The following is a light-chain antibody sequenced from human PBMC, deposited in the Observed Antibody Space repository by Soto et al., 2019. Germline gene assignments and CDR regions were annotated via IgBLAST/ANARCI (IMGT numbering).Light chain of an antibody. CDR3: QQYYSYPRT. Sequence: AIRMTQSPSSFSASTGDRVTITCRASQGISSYLAWYQQKPGKAPKLLIYAASTLQSGVPSRFSGSGSGTDFTLTISCLQSQDFETYYCQQYYSYPRTFGRGTKVDI. CDR2: AAS. V-gene: IGKV1-8*01. CDR1: QGISSY. J-gene: IGKJ1*01.